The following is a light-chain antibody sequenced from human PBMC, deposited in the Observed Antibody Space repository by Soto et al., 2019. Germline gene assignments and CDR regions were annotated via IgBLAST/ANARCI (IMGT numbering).Light chain of an antibody. Sequence: IHMTQSPSSLSASVGSRVSITCRASQGSNNYLAWYQQKPGKVPKVLIYAASTVQPGVPSRFSGSGSGKDFTLTSKRLQPNDIATYYCQNYDSDPITFGQGTRLEI. J-gene: IGKJ5*01. CDR1: QGSNNY. CDR3: QNYDSDPIT. V-gene: IGKV1-27*01. CDR2: AAS.